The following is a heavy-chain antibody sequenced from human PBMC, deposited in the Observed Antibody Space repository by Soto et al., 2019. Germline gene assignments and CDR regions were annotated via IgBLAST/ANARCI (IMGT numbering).Heavy chain of an antibody. J-gene: IGHJ6*02. CDR1: GFTFSSYA. CDR3: ARDKARRWLQSYYYYGMDV. D-gene: IGHD5-12*01. V-gene: IGHV3-30-3*01. CDR2: ISYDGSNK. Sequence: QVQLVESGGGVVQPGRSLRLSCAASGFTFSSYAMHWVRQAPGKGLEWVAVISYDGSNKYYADSVKGRFTISRDNSKNTLYLQMNSLRAEDTAVYYCARDKARRWLQSYYYYGMDVWGQGTTVTVSS.